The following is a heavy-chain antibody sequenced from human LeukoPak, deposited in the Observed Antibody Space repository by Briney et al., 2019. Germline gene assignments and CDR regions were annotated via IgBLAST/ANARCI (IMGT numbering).Heavy chain of an antibody. CDR2: ISYHGSNK. CDR3: ARGDTIAYSLYYIAMDV. Sequence: GGSLRLSCAASGFTFSSYAMSWVRQAPVKGLEWVAVISYHGSNKYYADSVKGRFTISRDNSYNTLYLEMNSLRAEDTAVYYCARGDTIAYSLYYIAMDVWGQGTTVTVSS. CDR1: GFTFSSYA. J-gene: IGHJ6*02. D-gene: IGHD3-22*01. V-gene: IGHV3-30-3*01.